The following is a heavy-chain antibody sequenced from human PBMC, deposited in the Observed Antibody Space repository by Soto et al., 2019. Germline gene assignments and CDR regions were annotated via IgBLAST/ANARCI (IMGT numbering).Heavy chain of an antibody. D-gene: IGHD3-3*01. CDR2: IYSGGST. Sequence: TGGSLRLSCAASGFTVSSNYMSWVRQAPGKGLEWVSVIYSGGSTYYADSVKGRFTISRDNSKNTLYLQMNSLRAEDTAVYYCARIDFWSGFYFDYWGQGTLVTVSS. CDR1: GFTVSSNY. CDR3: ARIDFWSGFYFDY. J-gene: IGHJ4*02. V-gene: IGHV3-53*01.